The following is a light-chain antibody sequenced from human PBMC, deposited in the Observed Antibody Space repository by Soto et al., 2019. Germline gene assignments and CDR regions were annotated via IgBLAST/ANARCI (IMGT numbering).Light chain of an antibody. Sequence: EIVLTQSPATLSVSPGEKATLSCRASQSVSGDLAWYHHKPGQAPRLLIYDASTRALDTPARFASSGSGTEFTLTISSLQSEDFAVYFCQQYNNWPITFGQGTRLEIK. CDR2: DAS. CDR1: QSVSGD. J-gene: IGKJ5*01. CDR3: QQYNNWPIT. V-gene: IGKV3-15*01.